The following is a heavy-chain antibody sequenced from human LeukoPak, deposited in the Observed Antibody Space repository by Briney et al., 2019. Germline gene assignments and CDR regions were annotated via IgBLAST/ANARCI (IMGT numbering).Heavy chain of an antibody. J-gene: IGHJ4*02. D-gene: IGHD2-15*01. CDR2: INHSGST. CDR3: ARDRACSGGSCYSDY. V-gene: IGHV4-34*01. Sequence: SETLSLTCTVSGGSISGYYWSWIRQPPGKGLEWIGEINHSGSTNYNPSLKSRVTISVDTSKNQFSLKLSSVTAADTAVYYCARDRACSGGSCYSDYWGQGTLVTVSS. CDR1: GGSISGYY.